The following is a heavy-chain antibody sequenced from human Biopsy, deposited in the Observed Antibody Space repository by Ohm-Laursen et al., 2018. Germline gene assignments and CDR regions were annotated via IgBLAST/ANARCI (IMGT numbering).Heavy chain of an antibody. CDR3: ANWNYYYDSSGPPAFDV. V-gene: IGHV3-23*01. Sequence: SLRLSRAASGFTFSSYGMHWVRQSPGKGLEWVSSTNNNGGRTYYTDSVKGRFTISRDNSKNTLYLQMSSLRAEDTAVYYCANWNYYYDSSGPPAFDVWGQGTMVTVSS. CDR1: GFTFSSYG. D-gene: IGHD3-22*01. J-gene: IGHJ3*01. CDR2: TNNNGGRT.